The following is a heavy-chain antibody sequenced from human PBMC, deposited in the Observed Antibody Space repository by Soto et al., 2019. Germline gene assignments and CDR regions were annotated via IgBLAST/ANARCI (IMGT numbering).Heavy chain of an antibody. CDR3: ALDLLKTTGTTPGA. CDR2: ISFDGNNE. Sequence: QVQLVESGGGVVQPGRSLRLSCTASGFTFRNYGMHWVRQAPGKGLEWVEVISFDGNNEYYSGSVKGRFTISRDNFKDTMYLQMNSLRAVDTAVYYCALDLLKTTGTTPGAWGQGTLVTVSS. V-gene: IGHV3-30*03. J-gene: IGHJ5*02. CDR1: GFTFRNYG. D-gene: IGHD4-17*01.